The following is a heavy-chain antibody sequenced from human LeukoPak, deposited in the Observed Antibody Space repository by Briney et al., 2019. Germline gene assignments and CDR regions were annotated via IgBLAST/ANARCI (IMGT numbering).Heavy chain of an antibody. CDR2: INSDGSST. D-gene: IGHD3-22*01. Sequence: PGGSLRLSCAASGFTLSSYWMHWVRQAPGKGLVWVSRINSDGSSTSYADSVKGRFTISRDNDKNTLYLQMNSLRAEDTAVYYCARVGDSSGYYGYYYYYYGMDVWGQGTTVTVSS. CDR3: ARVGDSSGYYGYYYYYYGMDV. J-gene: IGHJ6*02. V-gene: IGHV3-74*01. CDR1: GFTLSSYW.